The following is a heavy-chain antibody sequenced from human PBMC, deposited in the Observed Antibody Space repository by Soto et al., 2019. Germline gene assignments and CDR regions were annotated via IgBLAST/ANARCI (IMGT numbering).Heavy chain of an antibody. D-gene: IGHD3-16*01. CDR1: GDSVTSYW. CDR2: IYTGDSDP. Sequence: RKDSGDSVTSYWSRWVSQMTGKGLEWMGIIYTGDSDPRYSPSFQGQVTISADKSISTAYLQWSSLKASDTAMYYCAREGAYWYFGLWGRGTLVTGFS. CDR3: AREGAYWYFGL. J-gene: IGHJ2*01. V-gene: IGHV5-51*01.